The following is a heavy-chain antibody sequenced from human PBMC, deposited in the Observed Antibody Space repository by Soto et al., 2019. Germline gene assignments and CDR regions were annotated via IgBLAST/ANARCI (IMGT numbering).Heavy chain of an antibody. CDR3: ARVYYDFWSGFDY. CDR2: IYYSGST. V-gene: IGHV4-39*01. D-gene: IGHD3-3*01. J-gene: IGHJ4*02. CDR1: GGSISSSSYY. Sequence: PSETLSLTCTVSGGSISSSSYYWGWIRQPPGKGLEWIGSIYYSGSTYYNPSLKSRVTISVDTSKNQFSLKLSSVTAADTAVYYCARVYYDFWSGFDYWGQGTLVTVSS.